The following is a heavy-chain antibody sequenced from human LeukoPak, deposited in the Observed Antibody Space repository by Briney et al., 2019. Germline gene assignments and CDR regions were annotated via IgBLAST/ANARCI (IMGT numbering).Heavy chain of an antibody. CDR2: ISSSGSTI. CDR1: GFTFSSYG. V-gene: IGHV3-48*04. D-gene: IGHD1-1*01. CDR3: ARGVTTTGYDY. Sequence: GGSLRLSCAASGFTFSSYGMHWIRQAPGKGLEWVSYISSSGSTIYYADSVKGRFTISRDNAKNSLYLQMNSLRAEDTAVYYCARGVTTTGYDYWGQGTLVTVSS. J-gene: IGHJ4*02.